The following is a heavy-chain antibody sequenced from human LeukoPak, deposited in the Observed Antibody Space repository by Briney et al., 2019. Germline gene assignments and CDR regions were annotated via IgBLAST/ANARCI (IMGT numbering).Heavy chain of an antibody. V-gene: IGHV3-21*01. CDR3: ARDRVAAAGQQGGAFDI. CDR2: ISSSSSYI. D-gene: IGHD6-13*01. Sequence: GGSLRLSCAASGFTFSSYSMDWVRQAPGKGLEWVSSISSSSSYIYYADSVKGRFTISRDNAKNSLYLQMNSLRAEDTAVYYCARDRVAAAGQQGGAFDIWGQGTMVTVSS. J-gene: IGHJ3*02. CDR1: GFTFSSYS.